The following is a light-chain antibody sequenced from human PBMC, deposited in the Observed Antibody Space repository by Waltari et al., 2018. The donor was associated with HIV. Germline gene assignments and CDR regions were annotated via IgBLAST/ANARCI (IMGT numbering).Light chain of an antibody. V-gene: IGLV3-21*04. CDR3: QVWDSGTDHVL. CDR2: YDT. Sequence: LTQPPSLSVAPGETATITCGATNIERKSVHWYQQKAGQAPLVVRSYDTDRPAGVAWRFSGFNSGHPDSLINARVGAGDEADDNGQVWDSGTDHVLFGGGTRLTVL. J-gene: IGLJ3*02. CDR1: NIERKS.